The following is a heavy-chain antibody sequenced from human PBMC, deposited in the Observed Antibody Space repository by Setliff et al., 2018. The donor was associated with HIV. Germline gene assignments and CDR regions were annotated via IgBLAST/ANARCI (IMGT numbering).Heavy chain of an antibody. CDR3: ARDPYGSGSYHYYYGMDV. J-gene: IGHJ6*02. D-gene: IGHD3-10*01. CDR2: MYYGGST. CDR1: GGSISSSYYY. Sequence: KASETLSLTCTVSGGSISSSYYYWGWIRQPPGKGLEWIGSMYYGGSTYYNPSLKSRVTISVDTSKNQFSLKLNSVTAADTAVYYCARDPYGSGSYHYYYGMDVWGQGTTVTVPS. V-gene: IGHV4-39*07.